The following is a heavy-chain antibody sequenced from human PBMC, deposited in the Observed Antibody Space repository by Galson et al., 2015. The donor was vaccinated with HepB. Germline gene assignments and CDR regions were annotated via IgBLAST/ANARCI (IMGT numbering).Heavy chain of an antibody. J-gene: IGHJ4*02. Sequence: SLRLSCAASGFTFSSYSMNWVRQAPGKGLEWVSYISSSSTIYYADSVKGRFTISRDNAKNSLYLQMNSLRDEDTAVYYCARDLWGAYYYDSIGHQAVSIPFDYWGQGTLVTVSS. D-gene: IGHD3-22*01. CDR1: GFTFSSYS. CDR3: ARDLWGAYYYDSIGHQAVSIPFDY. CDR2: ISSSSTI. V-gene: IGHV3-48*02.